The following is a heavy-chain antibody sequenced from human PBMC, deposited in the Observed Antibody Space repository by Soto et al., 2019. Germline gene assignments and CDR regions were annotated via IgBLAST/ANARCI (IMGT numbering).Heavy chain of an antibody. CDR1: GFTFSSYA. CDR3: AKGEQLANYYYYYYMDV. Sequence: GGSLRLSCAASGFTFSSYAMSWVRQAPGKGLEWVSAISGSGGSTYYADSVKGRFTISRDNSKNTLYLQMNSLRAEDTAVYYCAKGEQLANYYYYYYMDVWGKGTTVTVSS. D-gene: IGHD6-6*01. J-gene: IGHJ6*03. V-gene: IGHV3-23*01. CDR2: ISGSGGST.